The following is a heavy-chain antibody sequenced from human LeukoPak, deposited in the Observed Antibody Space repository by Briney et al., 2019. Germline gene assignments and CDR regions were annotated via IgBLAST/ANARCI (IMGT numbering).Heavy chain of an antibody. V-gene: IGHV4-34*01. CDR3: ARDIQDCSGISCFRGAFDI. Sequence: PSETLSLTCAVYGGSFSGYYWSWIRQPPGKGLEWIGEINHSGSTNYNPSLKSRVTISVDTTKNQFFLKLSSVTAADTAVYYCARDIQDCSGISCFRGAFDIWGRGTIVSVSS. J-gene: IGHJ3*02. CDR1: GGSFSGYY. CDR2: INHSGST. D-gene: IGHD2-2*01.